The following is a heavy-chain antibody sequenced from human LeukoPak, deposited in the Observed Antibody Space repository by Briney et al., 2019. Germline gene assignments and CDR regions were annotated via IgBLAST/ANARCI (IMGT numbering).Heavy chain of an antibody. CDR1: GGTFSSYA. D-gene: IGHD3-22*01. CDR2: IIPIFGTA. Sequence: SVKVSCKASGGTFSSYAISWVRQAPGQGLEWMGGIIPIFGTANYAQKFQGRVTITTDESTSTAYMELSSLRSEDTAVYYCARGVYYYDSSGYLDYWGQGTLVTVSS. CDR3: ARGVYYYDSSGYLDY. V-gene: IGHV1-69*05. J-gene: IGHJ4*02.